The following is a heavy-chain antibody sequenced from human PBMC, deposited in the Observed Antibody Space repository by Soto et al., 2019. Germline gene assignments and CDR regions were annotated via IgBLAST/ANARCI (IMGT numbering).Heavy chain of an antibody. Sequence: EVQLLESGGGLVQPGGSLRLSCAASGFTFSSYAMSWVRQAPGKGLEWVSTISGSGGSTYYADSVKGRFTISRDNSKNTLYLQMNSLRAEDTAVYYCAKDIRYCSSTSCPPYYYGMDVWGQGTTVTVSS. J-gene: IGHJ6*02. CDR2: ISGSGGST. V-gene: IGHV3-23*01. CDR3: AKDIRYCSSTSCPPYYYGMDV. D-gene: IGHD2-2*01. CDR1: GFTFSSYA.